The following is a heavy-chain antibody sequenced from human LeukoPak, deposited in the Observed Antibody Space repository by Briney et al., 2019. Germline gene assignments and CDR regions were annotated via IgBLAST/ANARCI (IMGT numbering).Heavy chain of an antibody. Sequence: SETLSLTCTVSGGSISSYYWSWIRQPPGKGLKWIGYIYYSGSTNYNPSLKSRVTISVDTSKNQFSLKLSSVTAADTAVYYCVREAFIAAAGWFNPWGQGTLVTVSS. D-gene: IGHD6-13*01. CDR3: VREAFIAAAGWFNP. CDR2: IYYSGST. V-gene: IGHV4-59*01. J-gene: IGHJ5*02. CDR1: GGSISSYY.